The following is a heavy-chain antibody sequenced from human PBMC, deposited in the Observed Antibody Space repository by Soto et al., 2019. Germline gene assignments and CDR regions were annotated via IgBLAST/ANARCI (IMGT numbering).Heavy chain of an antibody. D-gene: IGHD5-12*01. Sequence: PSETLSLTCTVSGGSISSGGYYWSWIRQHPGKGLEWIGYIYYSGSTYYNPSLKSRVTISVDTSKNQFSLKLSSVTAADTAVYYCARFPGYSGYDSYYYFDYWGQGTLVTVSS. CDR2: IYYSGST. CDR3: ARFPGYSGYDSYYYFDY. J-gene: IGHJ4*02. V-gene: IGHV4-31*03. CDR1: GGSISSGGYY.